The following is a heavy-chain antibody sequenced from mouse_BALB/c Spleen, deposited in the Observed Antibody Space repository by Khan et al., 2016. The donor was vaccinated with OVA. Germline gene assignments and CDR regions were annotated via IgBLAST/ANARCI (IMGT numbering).Heavy chain of an antibody. V-gene: IGHV3-2*02. J-gene: IGHJ2*01. D-gene: IGHD1-1*01. CDR3: ARVYGGDFDY. CDR2: ISYSGNT. Sequence: VQLKESGPGLVKPSQSLSLTCTVTGYSIPTDYAWNWIRQFPGNKLEWMGFISYSGNTKYNPSLKSRISITRATSKNQFFLQLKSVTTEDTARYYCARVYGGDFDYWGQGTTLTVSS. CDR1: GYSIPTDYA.